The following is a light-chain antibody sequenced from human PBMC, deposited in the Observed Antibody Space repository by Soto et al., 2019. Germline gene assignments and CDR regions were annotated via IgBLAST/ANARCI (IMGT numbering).Light chain of an antibody. J-gene: IGKJ2*01. CDR2: AAS. CDR1: QSISSN. V-gene: IGKV1-39*01. CDR3: HQSYSTHQT. Sequence: DIPMTQSPSSLSASVGDRVTITCRASQSISSNLHWYQQKPGKAPKLLLYAASSLQSRVPSRFRGSGSGTDFTPTISSLQPDDFATYNCHQSYSTHQTFGQGTKLEIK.